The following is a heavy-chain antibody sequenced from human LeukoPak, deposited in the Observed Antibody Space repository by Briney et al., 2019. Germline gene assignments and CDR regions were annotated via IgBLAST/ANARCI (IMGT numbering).Heavy chain of an antibody. V-gene: IGHV1-8*01. Sequence: ASVKVSCKASGYTFTSYDINWVRQATGQGLAWMGWMNPNSGNTGYAQKFQGRVTMTRNTSISTAYMELSSLRSEDTAVYYCASGLKSSYYDSSGFDYWGQGTLVTVSS. CDR2: MNPNSGNT. CDR3: ASGLKSSYYDSSGFDY. D-gene: IGHD3-22*01. CDR1: GYTFTSYD. J-gene: IGHJ4*02.